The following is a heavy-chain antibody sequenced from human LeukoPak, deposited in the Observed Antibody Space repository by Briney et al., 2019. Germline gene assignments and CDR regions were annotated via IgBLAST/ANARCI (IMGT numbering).Heavy chain of an antibody. V-gene: IGHV4-4*07. D-gene: IGHD2-2*03. Sequence: SETLSLTCTVSGGSISSYYWSWIRQPAGRGLEWIGRIYTSGSTNYNPSLKSRVTMSADTSKNQFSLKLSSVTAADTAVYYCARDGYCSSTSCSLDYSDYWGQGTLVTVSS. CDR1: GGSISSYY. J-gene: IGHJ4*02. CDR2: IYTSGST. CDR3: ARDGYCSSTSCSLDYSDY.